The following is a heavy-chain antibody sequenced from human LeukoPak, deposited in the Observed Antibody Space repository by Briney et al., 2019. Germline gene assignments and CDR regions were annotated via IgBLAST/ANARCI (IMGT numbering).Heavy chain of an antibody. D-gene: IGHD6-13*01. CDR1: GFTFRSYH. CDR2: LSGSGGST. Sequence: GGSLRLSCAASGFTFRSYHMSWVRQAPGKGLDWVSSLSGSGGSTYYADSVKGRFTISRDNSKNTLYLQMSSLRAEDTALYYCAKALNTDGYIAGQWGQGTLVTVSS. CDR3: AKALNTDGYIAGQ. J-gene: IGHJ4*02. V-gene: IGHV3-23*01.